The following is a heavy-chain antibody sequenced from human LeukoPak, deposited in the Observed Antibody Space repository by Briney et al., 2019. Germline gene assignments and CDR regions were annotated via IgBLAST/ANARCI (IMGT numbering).Heavy chain of an antibody. J-gene: IGHJ4*02. CDR2: IIPIFGTA. Sequence: ASVKVSCRASGGTFSSYAISWVRQAPGQGLEWMGGIIPIFGTANYAQKFQGRVTITADESTSTAYMELSSLRSEDTAVYYCARVGTYYYDSSGYDFDYWGQGTLVTVSS. CDR1: GGTFSSYA. D-gene: IGHD3-22*01. CDR3: ARVGTYYYDSSGYDFDY. V-gene: IGHV1-69*13.